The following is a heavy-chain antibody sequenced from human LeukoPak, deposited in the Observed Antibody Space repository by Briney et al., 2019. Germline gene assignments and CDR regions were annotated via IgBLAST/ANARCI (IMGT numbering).Heavy chain of an antibody. CDR3: ARLTGTPPLDY. CDR1: GGSISSSSYY. Sequence: PSETLSLTCTVSGGSISSSSYYWGWGRQPPGKGLEWIATIHYSGSTYYNPSLKSRFTISVDTSKNQFSLKLSSVTAADTAVYYCARLTGTPPLDYWGQGTLVTVSS. J-gene: IGHJ4*02. D-gene: IGHD1-20*01. V-gene: IGHV4-39*01. CDR2: IHYSGST.